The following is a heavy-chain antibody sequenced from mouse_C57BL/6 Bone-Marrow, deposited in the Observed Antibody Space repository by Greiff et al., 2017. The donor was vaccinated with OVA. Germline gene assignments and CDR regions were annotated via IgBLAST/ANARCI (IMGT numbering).Heavy chain of an antibody. V-gene: IGHV1-81*01. CDR1: GYTFTSYG. CDR3: ARSIYYGKTGY. D-gene: IGHD2-1*01. CDR2: IYPRSGNT. J-gene: IGHJ2*01. Sequence: QVQLKESGAELARPGASVKLSCKASGYTFTSYGISWVKQRTGQGLEWIGEIYPRSGNTYYNEKFKGKATLTADKSSSTAYMELRSLTSEDSAVYFCARSIYYGKTGYWGQGTTLTVSS.